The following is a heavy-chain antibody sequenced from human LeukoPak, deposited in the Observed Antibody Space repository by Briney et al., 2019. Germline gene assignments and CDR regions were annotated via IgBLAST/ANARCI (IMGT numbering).Heavy chain of an antibody. CDR1: GGSISSGGYY. J-gene: IGHJ4*02. Sequence: SETLSLTCTVSGGSISSGGYYWSWIRQPPGKGLEWIGYIYHSGSTYYNPSLKSRVTISVDRSKNQFSLKLSSVTAADTAVYYCARDPPREGYCSSTSCSYWGQGTLVTVSS. CDR3: ARDPPREGYCSSTSCSY. CDR2: IYHSGST. V-gene: IGHV4-30-2*01. D-gene: IGHD2-2*01.